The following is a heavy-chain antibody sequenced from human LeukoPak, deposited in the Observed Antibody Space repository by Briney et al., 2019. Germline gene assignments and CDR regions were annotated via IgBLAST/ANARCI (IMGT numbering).Heavy chain of an antibody. D-gene: IGHD3-16*02. CDR1: GYTFTSSD. V-gene: IGHV1-8*01. CDR3: ARVRYDYVWGSYRLIDY. Sequence: GASVKVSCKASGYTFTSSDINWVRQATGQGLEWMGWRNPNSGNTGYAQKFQGRVTMTRNTSISTAYMELSSLRSEDTAVYYCARVRYDYVWGSYRLIDYCGQGTLVTVSS. J-gene: IGHJ4*02. CDR2: RNPNSGNT.